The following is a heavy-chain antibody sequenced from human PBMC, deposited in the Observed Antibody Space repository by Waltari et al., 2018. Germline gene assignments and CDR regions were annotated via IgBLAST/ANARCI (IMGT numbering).Heavy chain of an antibody. CDR2: NYYTGNT. V-gene: IGHV4-39*01. Sequence: QLQLQESGPGLVKPSETLSLTCTVSGGSIRTDNYYWGWVRQPPGKGLEWIGSNYYTGNTYYSPSLKGRVTISIDTSKNQFSLNLSSVTAPDTAVYYCVRHAVNPNFDYWGQGTLVTVSS. CDR3: VRHAVNPNFDY. CDR1: GGSIRTDNYY. J-gene: IGHJ4*02.